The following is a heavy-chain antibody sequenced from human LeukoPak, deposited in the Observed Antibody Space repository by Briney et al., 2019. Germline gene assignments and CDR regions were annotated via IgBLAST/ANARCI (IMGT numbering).Heavy chain of an antibody. Sequence: SVKVSCKASGGTFSSYAISWVRQAPGQGLEWRGRIIPILGIANYAQKFQGRVTITADKSTSTAYMELSSLRSEDTAVYYCARNGGGAYYFDYWGQGTLVTVSS. CDR2: IIPILGIA. CDR1: GGTFSSYA. D-gene: IGHD3-16*01. V-gene: IGHV1-69*04. J-gene: IGHJ4*02. CDR3: ARNGGGAYYFDY.